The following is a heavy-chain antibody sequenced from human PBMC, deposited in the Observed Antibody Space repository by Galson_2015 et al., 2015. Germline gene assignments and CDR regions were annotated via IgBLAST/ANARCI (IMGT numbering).Heavy chain of an antibody. Sequence: ETLSLTCSVSGGSFSNYYWSWIRQPPGKGLEWLGHISNSGASNYKPSLKSRATISLDTSKNQFSLKLSSVTAADTAVYFCAGFYGSGSHTWFDPWGQGTLVTVSS. J-gene: IGHJ5*02. CDR3: AGFYGSGSHTWFDP. V-gene: IGHV4-4*08. D-gene: IGHD3-10*01. CDR1: GGSFSNYY. CDR2: ISNSGAS.